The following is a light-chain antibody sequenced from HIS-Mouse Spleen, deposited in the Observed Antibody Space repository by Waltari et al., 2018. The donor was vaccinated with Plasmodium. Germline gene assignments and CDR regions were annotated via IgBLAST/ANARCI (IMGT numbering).Light chain of an antibody. CDR3: QQYNNWSFT. Sequence: DIVTTQSPATLYVSPAERDTLSCRASQSVSSNLAWYQQKPGQAPRLLIYGASTRATGIPARFSGSGSGTEFTLTISSLQSEDFAVYYCQQYNNWSFTFGPGTKVDIK. V-gene: IGKV3-15*01. J-gene: IGKJ3*01. CDR1: QSVSSN. CDR2: GAS.